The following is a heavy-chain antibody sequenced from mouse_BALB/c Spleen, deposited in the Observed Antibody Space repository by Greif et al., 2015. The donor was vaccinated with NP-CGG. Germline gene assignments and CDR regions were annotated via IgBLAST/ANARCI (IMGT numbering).Heavy chain of an antibody. D-gene: IGHD2-4*01. V-gene: IGHV5-9-4*01. Sequence: EVQVVESGGGLVKPGGSLKLSCAASGFTFSSYAMSWVRQSPEKRLEWVAEISSGGSYTYYPDTVTGRFTISRDNAKNTLYLEMSSLRSEDTAMYYCARGITGGYYYAMDYWGQGTSVTVSS. CDR2: ISSGGSYT. CDR1: GFTFSSYA. CDR3: ARGITGGYYYAMDY. J-gene: IGHJ4*01.